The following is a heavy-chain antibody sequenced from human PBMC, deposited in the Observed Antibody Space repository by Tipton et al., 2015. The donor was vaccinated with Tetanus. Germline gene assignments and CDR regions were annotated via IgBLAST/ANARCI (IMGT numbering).Heavy chain of an antibody. CDR2: IYLGDSGT. CDR3: ARGHTGDRIDY. V-gene: IGHV5-51*01. Sequence: QLVQSGAEVKKPGESLKISCKASGYSFTSSWIGWVRQMPGKGLEWMGIIYLGDSGTRYSPAFQGQVTISADKSTSTAYLQWSTLKASDTAMYYCARGHTGDRIDYWGQGTLVTVSS. D-gene: IGHD2-21*01. CDR1: GYSFTSSW. J-gene: IGHJ4*02.